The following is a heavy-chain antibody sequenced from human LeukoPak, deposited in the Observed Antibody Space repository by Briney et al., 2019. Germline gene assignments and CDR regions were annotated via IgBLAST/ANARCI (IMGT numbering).Heavy chain of an antibody. CDR2: ISSSGSTI. Sequence: GGSLRLSCAASGFTFSSYEMNWVRQAPGKGLEWVSYISSSGSTIYYADSVKGRFTISRDNAKNSLYLQMNSLRAEDTAVYYCARHLSGITGYTYGRGIDYWGQGTLVTVSS. CDR1: GFTFSSYE. D-gene: IGHD5-18*01. CDR3: ARHLSGITGYTYGRGIDY. V-gene: IGHV3-48*03. J-gene: IGHJ4*02.